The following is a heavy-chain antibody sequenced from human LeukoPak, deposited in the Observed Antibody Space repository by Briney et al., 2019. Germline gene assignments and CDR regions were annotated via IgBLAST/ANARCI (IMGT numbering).Heavy chain of an antibody. V-gene: IGHV3-21*01. CDR3: ARSSGWYGDY. D-gene: IGHD6-19*01. Sequence: PGGSLRLSCAASGFTFSSYSMNRVRQAPGKGLEWVSSISSSSSYIYYADSVKGRFTISRDNAKNSLYLQMNSLRAEDTAVYYCARSSGWYGDYWGQGTLVTVSS. J-gene: IGHJ4*02. CDR2: ISSSSSYI. CDR1: GFTFSSYS.